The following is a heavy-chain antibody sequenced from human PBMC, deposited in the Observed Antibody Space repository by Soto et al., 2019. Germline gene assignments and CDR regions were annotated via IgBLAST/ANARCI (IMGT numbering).Heavy chain of an antibody. V-gene: IGHV3-13*05. CDR2: IGTAGDP. CDR3: AKASITMLVVVIHGYYYYYGMDV. J-gene: IGHJ6*01. D-gene: IGHD3-22*01. CDR1: GFTFSSYD. Sequence: GGSLRLSCAASGFTFSSYDMHWVRQATGKGLEWVSAIGTAGDPYYPGSVKGRFTISRENAKNSLYLQMNSLRAGDTAVYYCAKASITMLVVVIHGYYYYYGMDVWSQGTMVTVA.